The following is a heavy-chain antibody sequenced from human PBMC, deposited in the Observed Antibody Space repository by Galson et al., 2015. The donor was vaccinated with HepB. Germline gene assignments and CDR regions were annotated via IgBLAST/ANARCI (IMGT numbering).Heavy chain of an antibody. CDR2: ISNAGSNK. D-gene: IGHD6-19*01. CDR1: GFMFSNYD. Sequence: SLRLSCAASGFMFSNYDMYWVRQAPGKGLEWVAFISNAGSNKYYADSVKGRFTISRDNSRNTLYLQMNSLGAEDTAVYYCGKGYSSGWYDVDYWGQGTVVTVSS. CDR3: GKGYSSGWYDVDY. V-gene: IGHV3-30*18. J-gene: IGHJ4*02.